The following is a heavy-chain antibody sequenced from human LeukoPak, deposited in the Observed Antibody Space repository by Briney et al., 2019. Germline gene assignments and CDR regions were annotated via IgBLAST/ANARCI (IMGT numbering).Heavy chain of an antibody. J-gene: IGHJ4*02. V-gene: IGHV1-69*13. CDR1: GGTFSSYA. CDR2: IIPIFGTA. Sequence: SVKVSCKASGGTFSSYAISWVRQAPGQGLEWMGGIIPIFGTANYAQKFQGRVTITADESTSTAYMALSSLRSEDTAVYYCAGGADILTGYQYYWGQGTLVTVSS. CDR3: AGGADILTGYQYY. D-gene: IGHD3-9*01.